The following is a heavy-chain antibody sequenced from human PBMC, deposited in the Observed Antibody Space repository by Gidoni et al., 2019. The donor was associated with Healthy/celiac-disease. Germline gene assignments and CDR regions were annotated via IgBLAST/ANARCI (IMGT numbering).Heavy chain of an antibody. V-gene: IGHV3-9*01. Sequence: EVQLVESGGGLVQPGRSLRLSCAASGFTFDDYAMHWVRQAPGKGLEWVSGISWNSGSIGYADSVKGRFTISRDNAKNSLYLQMNSLRAEDTALYYCAKDISAATRYGMDVWGQGTTVTVSS. CDR1: GFTFDDYA. CDR3: AKDISAATRYGMDV. CDR2: ISWNSGSI. D-gene: IGHD1-26*01. J-gene: IGHJ6*02.